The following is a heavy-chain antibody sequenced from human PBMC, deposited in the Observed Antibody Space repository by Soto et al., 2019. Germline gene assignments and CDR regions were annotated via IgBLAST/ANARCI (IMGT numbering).Heavy chain of an antibody. D-gene: IGHD6-13*01. Sequence: GASVKVSCKASGYTFTSYGISWVRQAPGQGLEWLGWISAYNGNTNYAQKLQGRVTMTTDTSTSTAYMELRSLRPDDTAVYYCARDYSLLPIAAAHQGMDVWGQANPVTVYS. CDR3: ARDYSLLPIAAAHQGMDV. CDR2: ISAYNGNT. J-gene: IGHJ6*02. CDR1: GYTFTSYG. V-gene: IGHV1-18*04.